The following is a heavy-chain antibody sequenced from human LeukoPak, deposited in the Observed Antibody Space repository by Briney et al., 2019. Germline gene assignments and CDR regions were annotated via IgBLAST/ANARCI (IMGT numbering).Heavy chain of an antibody. CDR2: IYYSGST. J-gene: IGHJ4*02. CDR3: ARHVSDDYVWGSYRTFDY. D-gene: IGHD3-16*02. Sequence: SETLSLTXTVSAGSISSGDYYWSWVRQPAGKGLEWIGSIYYSGSTYYNPSLKSRVTISVDTSKNQFSLKLSSVTAADTAVYYCARHVSDDYVWGSYRTFDYWGQGTLVTVSS. CDR1: AGSISSGDYY. V-gene: IGHV4-39*01.